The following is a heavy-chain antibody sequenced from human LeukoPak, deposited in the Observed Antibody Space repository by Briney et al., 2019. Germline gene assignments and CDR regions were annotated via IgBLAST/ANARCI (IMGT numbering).Heavy chain of an antibody. CDR2: INWNGDTT. CDR1: GFSFDDYG. J-gene: IGHJ4*02. Sequence: GGSLRLSCAASGFSFDDYGLTWVRQAPGKGLEWVSGINWNGDTTDYADSVKGRFTISRDNAKNSLYLQMNSLRAEDTALYYCARDLRVVITGSFDSWGQGTLVTVSS. D-gene: IGHD3-22*01. V-gene: IGHV3-20*04. CDR3: ARDLRVVITGSFDS.